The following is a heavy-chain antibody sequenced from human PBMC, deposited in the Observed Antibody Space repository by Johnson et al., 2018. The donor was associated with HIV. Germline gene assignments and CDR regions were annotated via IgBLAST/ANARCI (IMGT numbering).Heavy chain of an antibody. CDR3: AKVYCGGDCSFGGAAFNI. D-gene: IGHD2-21*02. Sequence: QVQLVESGGGVVQPGGSLRLSCSASGFTFSTFGMHWVRQAPGKGLEWVAFIRYDGSDKYYGDSVKGRFTISRDNSKNTLYLQMNSLRAEETAVYYCAKVYCGGDCSFGGAAFNIWGQGTMVTVSS. V-gene: IGHV3-30*02. CDR2: IRYDGSDK. J-gene: IGHJ3*02. CDR1: GFTFSTFG.